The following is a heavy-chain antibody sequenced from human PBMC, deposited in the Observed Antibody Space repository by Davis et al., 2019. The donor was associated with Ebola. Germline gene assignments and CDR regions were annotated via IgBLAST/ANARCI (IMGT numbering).Heavy chain of an antibody. J-gene: IGHJ4*02. Sequence: GESLKISCAVSGFTFSSYGMHWVRQAPGKGLEWVAVISYDGSNKYYADSVKGRFTISRDNSKNTLYLQMNSLRAEDTAVYYCARDLGGIPIAYWGQGSLVTVSS. V-gene: IGHV3-30*03. CDR2: ISYDGSNK. CDR3: ARDLGGIPIAY. D-gene: IGHD1-14*01. CDR1: GFTFSSYG.